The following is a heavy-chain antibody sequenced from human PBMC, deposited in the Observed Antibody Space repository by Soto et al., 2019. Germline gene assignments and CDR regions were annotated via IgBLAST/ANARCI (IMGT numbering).Heavy chain of an antibody. CDR1: GFTFSSYG. V-gene: IGHV3-30*18. D-gene: IGHD3-22*01. Sequence: GGSLRLSCAASGFTFSSYGMHWVRQAPGKGLEWVAVISYDGSNKYYADSVKGRFTISRDNSKNTLYLQMNSLRAEDTAVYYCAKDHRPLTMIVVDYWGQGTLVTVSS. J-gene: IGHJ4*02. CDR3: AKDHRPLTMIVVDY. CDR2: ISYDGSNK.